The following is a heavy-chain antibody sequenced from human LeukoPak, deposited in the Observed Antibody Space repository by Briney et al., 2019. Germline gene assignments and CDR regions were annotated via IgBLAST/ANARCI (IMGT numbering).Heavy chain of an antibody. V-gene: IGHV3-30*19. CDR3: ARDYGSGSYYIRKNWFDP. CDR1: GFTFSSYG. D-gene: IGHD3-10*01. J-gene: IGHJ5*02. Sequence: GGSLRLSCAASGFTFSSYGIHWVRQAPGKGLEWVAVIWYDGSNKYYADSVKGRFTISRDNSKNTLYLQVNSLRAEDTAVYYCARDYGSGSYYIRKNWFDPWGQGTLVTVSS. CDR2: IWYDGSNK.